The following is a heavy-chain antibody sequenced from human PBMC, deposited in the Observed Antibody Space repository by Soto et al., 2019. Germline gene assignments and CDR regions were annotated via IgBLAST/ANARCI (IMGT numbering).Heavy chain of an antibody. CDR3: ARDQGYYGSGSYGKGYYYYYMDV. CDR2: IIPILGIA. J-gene: IGHJ6*03. CDR1: GGTFSSYT. D-gene: IGHD3-10*01. Sequence: QVQLVQSGAEVKKPGSSVKVSCKASGGTFSSYTISWVRQAPGQGLEWMGRIIPILGIANYAQKFQGRVKITADKSTSTAYMELSSLRSEDTAVYYCARDQGYYGSGSYGKGYYYYYMDVWGKGTTVTVSS. V-gene: IGHV1-69*08.